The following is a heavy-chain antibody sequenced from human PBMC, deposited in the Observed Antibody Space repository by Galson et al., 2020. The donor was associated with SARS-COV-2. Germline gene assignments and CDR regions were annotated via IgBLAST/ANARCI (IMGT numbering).Heavy chain of an antibody. V-gene: IGHV1-18*01. CDR1: GYTFTSSG. D-gene: IGHD3-16*01. CDR2: VSTYNGNT. Sequence: GESLKISCKASGYTFTSSGISWVRQAPGQGLEWMGWVSTYNGNTYYAQKLQGRVTLTTDSSTSTAYMELRSLRSDDTAVYYCARTHRQLWQDYFDYWGHGTLVTVSS. J-gene: IGHJ4*01. CDR3: ARTHRQLWQDYFDY.